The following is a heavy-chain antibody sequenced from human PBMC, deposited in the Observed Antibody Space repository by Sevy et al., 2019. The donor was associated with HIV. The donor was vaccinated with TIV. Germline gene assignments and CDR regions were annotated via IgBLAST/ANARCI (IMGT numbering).Heavy chain of an antibody. D-gene: IGHD3-22*01. CDR3: AQPYRTDPFYYSGSSGYYYPTYFDY. CDR1: GFTFSNYW. V-gene: IGHV3-7*01. CDR2: IRQDGSEK. Sequence: GGSLRLSCAASGFTFSNYWMSWVRQAPGKGLEWVANIRQDGSEKYFVDSVKGRFAISRDNAKNSLYLQMKSLRAEDTAVYYCAQPYRTDPFYYSGSSGYYYPTYFDYWGQGTLVTVSS. J-gene: IGHJ4*02.